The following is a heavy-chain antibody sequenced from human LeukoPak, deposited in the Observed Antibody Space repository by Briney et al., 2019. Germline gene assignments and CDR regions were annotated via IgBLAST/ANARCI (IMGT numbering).Heavy chain of an antibody. V-gene: IGHV3-9*01. CDR3: AKDARRYSSSWYYFDY. J-gene: IGHJ4*02. Sequence: HPGGSLRLSCAPSGFTFDDYAMHWVRHAPGKGLEWVLGISWNSGSIGYADPVKGRFTISRDNAKNSLYLQMNSLRAEDTALYYCAKDARRYSSSWYYFDYWGQGTLVTVSS. CDR2: ISWNSGSI. D-gene: IGHD6-13*01. CDR1: GFTFDDYA.